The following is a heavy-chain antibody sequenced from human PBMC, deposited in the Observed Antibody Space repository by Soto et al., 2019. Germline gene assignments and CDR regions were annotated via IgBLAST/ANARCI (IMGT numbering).Heavy chain of an antibody. V-gene: IGHV1-8*01. CDR2: MNPNSGNT. D-gene: IGHD2-15*01. CDR1: GYIFTSYN. CDR3: ATGVVVAGFEY. J-gene: IGHJ4*02. Sequence: ASVKVSCKASGYIFTSYNINWVRQATGQGLEWMGWMNPNSGNTGYAQKFQGRVTMTRNTSISTAYMELSSLRSEDTAVYYCATGVVVAGFEYWGQGTLVTVSS.